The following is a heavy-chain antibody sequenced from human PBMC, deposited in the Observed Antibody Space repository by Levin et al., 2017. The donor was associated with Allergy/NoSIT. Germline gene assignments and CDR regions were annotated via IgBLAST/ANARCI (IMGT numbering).Heavy chain of an antibody. CDR1: GGSISSYY. Sequence: SETLSLMCSVSGGSISSYYWNWFRQPPGKGLEWIGYISYSGSTNYNPSLKSRVTISVDTSKNQFSLRLSSVTAADTAVYYCARDLSGYSSGWYDYWGQGTLVTVSS. CDR2: ISYSGST. V-gene: IGHV4-59*01. D-gene: IGHD6-19*01. J-gene: IGHJ4*02. CDR3: ARDLSGYSSGWYDY.